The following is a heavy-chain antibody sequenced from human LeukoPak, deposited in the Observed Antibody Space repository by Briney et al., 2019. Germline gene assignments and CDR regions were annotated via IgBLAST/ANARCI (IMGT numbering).Heavy chain of an antibody. Sequence: SETLSLTCTVSGGSISSGDYYWSWIRQPPGKGLEWIGYIYYSGSTYYNPSLKSRVTISVDTSKNQFSLKLSSVTAADTAVYYCASASLHDSSGYYFDYWGQGTLVTVSS. CDR3: ASASLHDSSGYYFDY. J-gene: IGHJ4*02. D-gene: IGHD3-22*01. V-gene: IGHV4-30-4*01. CDR1: GGSISSGDYY. CDR2: IYYSGST.